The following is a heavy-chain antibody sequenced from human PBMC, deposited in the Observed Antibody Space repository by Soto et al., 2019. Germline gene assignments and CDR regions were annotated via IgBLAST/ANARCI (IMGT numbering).Heavy chain of an antibody. V-gene: IGHV4-4*07. CDR2: IYTSASI. CDR3: ARDREAGYNFYYGMDV. CDR1: GADINTYS. D-gene: IGHD6-19*01. Sequence: SETLSLTCSVSGADINTYSWTWVRQPAGKGLEWIGRIYTSASINYNPSLKGRVTLSVDTSTNQVSLRLASVTAADTAIYYCARDREAGYNFYYGMDVWGQGTTVTVSS. J-gene: IGHJ6*02.